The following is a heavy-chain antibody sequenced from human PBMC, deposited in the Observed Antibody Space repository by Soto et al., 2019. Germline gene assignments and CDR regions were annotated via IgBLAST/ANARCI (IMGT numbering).Heavy chain of an antibody. CDR2: ISGSGGST. D-gene: IGHD2-2*01. CDR3: AKGLRCLGYCSSTSTPRGY. V-gene: IGHV3-23*01. CDR1: GFTFSSYA. J-gene: IGHJ4*02. Sequence: GGSLRLSCAASGFTFSSYAMSWVRQAPGKGLEWVSAISGSGGSTYYADSVKGRFTISRDNSKNTLYLQMNSLRAEDTTVYYCAKGLRCLGYCSSTSTPRGYWGQGTLVTVSS.